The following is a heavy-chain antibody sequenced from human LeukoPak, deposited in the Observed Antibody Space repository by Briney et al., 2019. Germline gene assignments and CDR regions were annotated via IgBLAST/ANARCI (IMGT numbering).Heavy chain of an antibody. V-gene: IGHV3-30*01. CDR3: ATARIVVVNSYFQH. J-gene: IGHJ1*01. D-gene: IGHD3-22*01. CDR2: ISYDGSNK. Sequence: GGSLRLSCAASGLTFSSYAMHWVRQAPGKGLEWVAVISYDGSNKYYADSVKGRFTISRDNSKNTLYLQMNSLRAEDTAVYYCATARIVVVNSYFQHWGQGTLVTVSS. CDR1: GLTFSSYA.